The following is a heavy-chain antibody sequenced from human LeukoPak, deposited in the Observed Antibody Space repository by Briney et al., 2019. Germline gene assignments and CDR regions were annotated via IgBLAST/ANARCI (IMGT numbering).Heavy chain of an antibody. J-gene: IGHJ4*02. V-gene: IGHV1-2*02. D-gene: IGHD2-15*01. CDR3: AGALGGCSGGSCPG. CDR2: INPNSGDT. Sequence: GASVKVSCKASGYTFTGYYMHWVRQAPGQGLEWMGWINPNSGDTNYAQKFQGRVTMTRDTSISTAYMELSRLRSDDTAVYYCAGALGGCSGGSCPGWGQGTLVTVSS. CDR1: GYTFTGYY.